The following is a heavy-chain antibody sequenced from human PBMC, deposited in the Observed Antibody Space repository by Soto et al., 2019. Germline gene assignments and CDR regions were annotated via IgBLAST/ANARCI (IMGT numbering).Heavy chain of an antibody. D-gene: IGHD3-22*01. J-gene: IGHJ6*02. CDR1: GGSLSPNY. V-gene: IGHV4-59*08. CDR2: IYYGGTT. Sequence: SETLSLTCTVSGGSLSPNYWSWIRQPPGKGLEWIGYIYYGGTTTNNPSLNSRVAISIDTSKNQFSLTLSSVTAADTAVYYCARLFYYDSSGFEGGGMDVWGQGTTVTVSS. CDR3: ARLFYYDSSGFEGGGMDV.